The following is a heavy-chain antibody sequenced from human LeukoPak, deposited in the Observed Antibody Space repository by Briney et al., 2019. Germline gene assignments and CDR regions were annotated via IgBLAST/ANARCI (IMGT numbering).Heavy chain of an antibody. V-gene: IGHV1-2*02. CDR3: ARDRADCGGDYYQEELYVFDI. CDR1: VYTFTVYY. D-gene: IGHD2-21*02. J-gene: IGHJ3*02. CDR2: INPNSGGA. Sequence: ASVTVSFKASVYTFTVYYMHWVRQAPGQGLEWMGWINPNSGGANFAQKFQGRVTMTRDTSISTVYMELSRLTSHDTAVYYCARDRADCGGDYYQEELYVFDIWGQGTMVSVSS.